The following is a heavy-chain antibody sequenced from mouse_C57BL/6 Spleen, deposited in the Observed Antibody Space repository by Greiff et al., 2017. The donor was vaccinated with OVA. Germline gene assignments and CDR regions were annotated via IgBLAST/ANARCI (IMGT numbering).Heavy chain of an antibody. D-gene: IGHD2-4*01. CDR3: ARGGITTGWYFDV. Sequence: EVKLMESGGGLVKPGGSLKLSCAASGFTFSDYGMHWVRQAPEKGLEWVAYISSGSSTIYYADTVKGRFTISRDNAKNTLFLQMTSLRSEDTAMYYCARGGITTGWYFDVWGTGTTVTVSS. V-gene: IGHV5-17*01. CDR2: ISSGSSTI. J-gene: IGHJ1*03. CDR1: GFTFSDYG.